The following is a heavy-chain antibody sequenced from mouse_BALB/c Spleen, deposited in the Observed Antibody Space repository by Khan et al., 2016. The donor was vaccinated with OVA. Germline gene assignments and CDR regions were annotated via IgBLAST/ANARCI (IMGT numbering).Heavy chain of an antibody. CDR1: GYTFTSYY. J-gene: IGHJ3*01. V-gene: IGHV1S81*02. CDR2: INPSNGGT. CDR3: TRSGYGTFAY. Sequence: QVQLKESGAELVKPGASVRLSCKASGYTFTSYYLYWVKQRPGQGLKWIGDINPSNGGTNFNEKFKSKATLTVDKSSSTAYMRLSSLTSEDSAVYCCTRSGYGTFAYWGQGTLVTVSA. D-gene: IGHD2-1*01.